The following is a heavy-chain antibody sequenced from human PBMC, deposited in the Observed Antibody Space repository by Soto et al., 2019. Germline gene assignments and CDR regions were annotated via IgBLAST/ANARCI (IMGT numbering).Heavy chain of an antibody. CDR3: AKDWGRGYSYDYVPHDY. CDR2: ISYDGSNK. V-gene: IGHV3-30*18. D-gene: IGHD5-18*01. CDR1: GFTFSSYG. Sequence: HPGGSLRLSCAASGFTFSSYGMHWVRQAPGKGLEWVAVISYDGSNKYYADSVKGRFTISRDNSKNTLYLQMSSLRAEDTAVYYCAKDWGRGYSYDYVPHDYWGLGTLVTVSS. J-gene: IGHJ4*02.